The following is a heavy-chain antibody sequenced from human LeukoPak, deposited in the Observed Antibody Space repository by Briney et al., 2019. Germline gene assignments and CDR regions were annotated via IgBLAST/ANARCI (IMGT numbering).Heavy chain of an antibody. J-gene: IGHJ4*02. CDR2: IYSGGST. V-gene: IGHV3-53*01. Sequence: GGSLRLSCAASGFTVSRNYMSWVRQAPGKGLEWVPVIYSGGSTYYADSVKGRFTISRDNSKNTVYLQMNSLRAEDTAVYYCGSSSSWSYIDYWGQGTLVTVSS. CDR1: GFTVSRNY. D-gene: IGHD6-13*01. CDR3: GSSSSWSYIDY.